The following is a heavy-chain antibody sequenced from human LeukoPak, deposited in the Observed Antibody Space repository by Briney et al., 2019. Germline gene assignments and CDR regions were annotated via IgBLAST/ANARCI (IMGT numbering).Heavy chain of an antibody. CDR1: GFTFSSYA. CDR2: ISSNGGST. V-gene: IGHV3-64*01. J-gene: IGHJ3*02. CDR3: ARASQSLLLRAPFDI. Sequence: GGSLRLSCAASGFTFSSYAMHWVRQAPGKGLEYVSAISSNGGSTYYANSVKGRFTISRDNAKNSLYLQMNSLRAEDTAVYYCARASQSLLLRAPFDIWGQGTVVTVSS. D-gene: IGHD2-15*01.